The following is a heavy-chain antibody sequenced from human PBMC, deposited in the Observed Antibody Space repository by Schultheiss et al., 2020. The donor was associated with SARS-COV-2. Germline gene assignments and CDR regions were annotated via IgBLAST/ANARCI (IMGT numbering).Heavy chain of an antibody. V-gene: IGHV4-59*01. Sequence: SETLSLTCTVSGGSIIPYFWSWIRQPPGKGLEWIGYIYYDGSTNYNPSLKSRVTISVDTSKNQFSLKLTSMTAADTAVYYCARYGPYSFESWGHGTLVTVSS. CDR1: GGSIIPYF. D-gene: IGHD4-17*01. CDR2: IYYDGST. J-gene: IGHJ4*01. CDR3: ARYGPYSFES.